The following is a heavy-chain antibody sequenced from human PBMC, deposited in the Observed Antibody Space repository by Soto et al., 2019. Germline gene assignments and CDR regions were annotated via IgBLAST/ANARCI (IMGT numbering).Heavy chain of an antibody. Sequence: QVQLVQSGAEVKKPGSSVKVSCKASGGTFSSYTISWVRQAPGQGLEWMGRIIPILGIANYAQKFQGRVTITADKSTSTAYMELSSLRSEDTAVYYCASNPTGGYGMDVWGQGTTVTVSS. CDR1: GGTFSSYT. CDR3: ASNPTGGYGMDV. D-gene: IGHD1-1*01. CDR2: IIPILGIA. V-gene: IGHV1-69*02. J-gene: IGHJ6*02.